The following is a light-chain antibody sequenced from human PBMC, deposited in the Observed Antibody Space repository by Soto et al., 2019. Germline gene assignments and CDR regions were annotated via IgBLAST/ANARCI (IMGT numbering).Light chain of an antibody. V-gene: IGKV1-39*01. Sequence: DIQMTQSPSTVSASVGDRVIITCRASQSISSHLNWYQQKPGKAPKLLIFAASSLQSGVPSRFSGNRSGPDFTLTISRLQPEDFATYYCQQSFSSPPTFGQGTKVDIK. J-gene: IGKJ1*01. CDR1: QSISSH. CDR3: QQSFSSPPT. CDR2: AAS.